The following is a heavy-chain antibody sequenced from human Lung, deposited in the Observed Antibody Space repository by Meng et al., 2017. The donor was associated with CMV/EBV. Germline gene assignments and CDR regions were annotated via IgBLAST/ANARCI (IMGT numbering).Heavy chain of an antibody. J-gene: IGHJ4*02. CDR3: TRETGETFWSGSHDS. V-gene: IGHV4-59*01. CDR2: IYYSGSA. D-gene: IGHD3-3*01. CDR1: GGSISSYS. Sequence: SETXSLXXTIPGGSISSYSWSWIRQPPGKGLEWIGNIYYSGSANYNPSLKSPVTMSVDTSKNQFSLKLSSVTAAETAVYYCTRETGETFWSGSHDSWGQGXLVXVSS.